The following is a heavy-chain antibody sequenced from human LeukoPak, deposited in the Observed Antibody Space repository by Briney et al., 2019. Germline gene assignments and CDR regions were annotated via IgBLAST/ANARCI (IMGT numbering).Heavy chain of an antibody. J-gene: IGHJ4*02. CDR2: FDPEDGET. CDR3: AIAFAAAGAFDY. CDR1: GYTLTELS. Sequence: ASVKVSCKVSGYTLTELSMHWVRQAPGKGLEWMGGFDPEDGETIYAQKFQGRVTMTEDTSTDTAYMELSSPRSEDTAVYYCAIAFAAAGAFDYWGQGTLVTVSS. V-gene: IGHV1-24*01. D-gene: IGHD6-13*01.